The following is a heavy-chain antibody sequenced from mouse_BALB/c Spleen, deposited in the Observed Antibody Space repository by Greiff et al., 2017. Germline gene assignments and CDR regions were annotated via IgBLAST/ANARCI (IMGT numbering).Heavy chain of an antibody. V-gene: IGHV5-6-5*01. D-gene: IGHD1-1*01. Sequence: EVKLMESGGGLVKPGGSLKLSCAASGFTFSSYAMSWVRQTPEKRLEWVASISSGGSTYYPDSVKGRFTISRDNARNILYLQMSSLRSEDTAMYYCARSGSSYAMDYWGQGTSVTVSS. CDR3: ARSGSSYAMDY. J-gene: IGHJ4*01. CDR2: ISSGGST. CDR1: GFTFSSYA.